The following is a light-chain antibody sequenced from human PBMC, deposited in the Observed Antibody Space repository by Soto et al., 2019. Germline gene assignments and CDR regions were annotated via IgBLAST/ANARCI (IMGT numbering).Light chain of an antibody. CDR3: QQRHNWPIT. J-gene: IGKJ5*01. V-gene: IGKV3-11*01. CDR1: QTIRGL. CDR2: DTS. Sequence: EIVLTQSPATLSLSPGERATLSCRTSQTIRGLLNWYQQRPGQAPRLLIYDTSNRATDIPARFSGSGSGTDFILTISSLDPEDFGVYFCQQRHNWPITCGRGTRLDIK.